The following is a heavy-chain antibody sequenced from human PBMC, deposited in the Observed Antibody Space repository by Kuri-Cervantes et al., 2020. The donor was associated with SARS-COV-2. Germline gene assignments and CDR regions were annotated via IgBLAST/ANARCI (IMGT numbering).Heavy chain of an antibody. J-gene: IGHJ6*02. V-gene: IGHV3-74*01. CDR1: GFTFSGHW. CDR3: ARDNLSVYYDSSGYYDYYGMDV. Sequence: GESLKISCAASGFTFSGHWIHWVRQAPGKGLVWVSRINPDGSYTNNADSVKGRFTLSRDNAKNMLFLQMNSLRAEDTAVYYSARDNLSVYYDSSGYYDYYGMDVWGQGTTVTVSS. CDR2: INPDGSYT. D-gene: IGHD3-22*01.